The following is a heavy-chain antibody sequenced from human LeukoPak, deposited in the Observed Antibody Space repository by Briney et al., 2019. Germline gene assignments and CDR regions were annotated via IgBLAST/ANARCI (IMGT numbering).Heavy chain of an antibody. CDR1: GFTFSSYA. V-gene: IGHV3-23*01. CDR2: ISGSGGST. CDR3: AKDILKWSFDS. J-gene: IGHJ4*02. Sequence: PGGSLRLSCAASGFTFSSYAMSWVRQAPGKGLEWVSAISGSGGSTYYADSVRGRITISRDNSKNAVSLQMSSLRAEDTAMYYCAKDILKWSFDSWGQGILVTVSS. D-gene: IGHD1-26*01.